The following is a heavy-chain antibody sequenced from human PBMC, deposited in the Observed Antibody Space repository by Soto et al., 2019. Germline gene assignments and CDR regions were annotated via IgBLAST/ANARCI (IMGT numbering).Heavy chain of an antibody. D-gene: IGHD3-9*01. Sequence: ASVKVSCKASGYTFTSYGISWVRQASGQGLEWMGWISAYNGNTNYAQKLQGRVTMTTDTSTSTAYMELRSLRSDDTAVYYCARDTYYDILTGYLNFDYWGQGTLVTVSS. CDR3: ARDTYYDILTGYLNFDY. CDR1: GYTFTSYG. V-gene: IGHV1-18*01. J-gene: IGHJ4*02. CDR2: ISAYNGNT.